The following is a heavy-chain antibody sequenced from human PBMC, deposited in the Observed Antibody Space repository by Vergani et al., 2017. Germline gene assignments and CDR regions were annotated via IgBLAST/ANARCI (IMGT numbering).Heavy chain of an antibody. CDR1: GFTVSSNY. J-gene: IGHJ6*02. CDR3: ARDRFRVVENWELYYYYGMDV. D-gene: IGHD1-26*01. Sequence: EVQLVESGGGLVQPGGSLRLSCAASGFTVSSNYMSWVRQAPGKGLEWVSVIYSGGSTYYADSVKGRFTISRDNSKNTLYLQMNSLRAEDTAVYYCARDRFRVVENWELYYYYGMDVWGQGTTVTVSS. CDR2: IYSGGST. V-gene: IGHV3-66*02.